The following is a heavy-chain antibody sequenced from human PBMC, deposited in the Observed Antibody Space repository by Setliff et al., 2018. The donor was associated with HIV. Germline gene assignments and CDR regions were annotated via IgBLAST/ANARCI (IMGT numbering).Heavy chain of an antibody. J-gene: IGHJ4*02. CDR3: ARHWILDYCVDY. CDR1: GYFISSGYY. D-gene: IGHD3-3*01. V-gene: IGHV4-38-2*01. CDR2: VYHGGGT. Sequence: PSETLSLTCAVSGYFISSGYYWGWIRQPPGKRLEWIGSVYHGGGTYYNPSLKSRVTISVDTSKNQFSLKLSAVTAADTAVYHCARHWILDYCVDYWGQGTLVTV.